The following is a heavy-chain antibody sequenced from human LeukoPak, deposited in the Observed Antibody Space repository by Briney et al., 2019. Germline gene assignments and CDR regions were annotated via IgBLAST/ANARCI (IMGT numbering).Heavy chain of an antibody. J-gene: IGHJ3*02. CDR3: ARGVGWNYGDDAFDI. V-gene: IGHV3-21*01. CDR1: GFTFSSYS. CDR2: ISSSSSYI. Sequence: GGSLRLSCAASGFTFSSYSMNWVRPAPGKGLEWVSSISSSSSYIYYADSVKGRFTISRDNAKNSLYLQMNSLRAEDTAVYYCARGVGWNYGDDAFDIWGQGTMVTVSS. D-gene: IGHD4-17*01.